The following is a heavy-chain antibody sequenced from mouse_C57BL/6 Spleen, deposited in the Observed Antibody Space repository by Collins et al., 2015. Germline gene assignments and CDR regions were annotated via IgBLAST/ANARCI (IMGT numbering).Heavy chain of an antibody. J-gene: IGHJ2*01. CDR2: INPNNGGT. CDR1: GYTFTDYY. Sequence: KISCKASGYTFTDYYMNWVKQSHGKSLEWIGDINPNNGGTSYNQKFKGKATLTVDKSSSTAYMELRSLTSEDSAVYYCARGVYYGNYGDYWGQGTTLTVSS. D-gene: IGHD2-1*01. CDR3: ARGVYYGNYGDY. V-gene: IGHV1-26*01.